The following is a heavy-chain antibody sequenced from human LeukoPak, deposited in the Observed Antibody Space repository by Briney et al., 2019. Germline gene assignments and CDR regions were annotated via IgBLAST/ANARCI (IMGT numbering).Heavy chain of an antibody. CDR2: ISWNSGSI. CDR1: GFTFDDYA. Sequence: GRSLRLSCAASGFTFDDYAMHWVRQAPGKGREWCSGISWNSGSIGYADSVKGRFTISRDNAKNSLYLQMNSLRAEDTALYYCAKDRLYYYYYGMDVWGQGTTVTVSS. V-gene: IGHV3-9*01. CDR3: AKDRLYYYYYGMDV. J-gene: IGHJ6*02.